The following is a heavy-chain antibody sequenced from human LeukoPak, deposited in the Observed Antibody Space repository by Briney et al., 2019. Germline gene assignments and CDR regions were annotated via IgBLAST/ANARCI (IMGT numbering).Heavy chain of an antibody. Sequence: PSETLSLTCAVSGASISSTNWWNWVRQTPERGLEWVGEIHHKWGTNCNPSLLRRLTISLDRSKNQVSLRLTSVAAADTALYYCARVQEGCSRASCYLEPWGQGTLVTVSP. J-gene: IGHJ5*02. V-gene: IGHV4-4*02. CDR2: IHHKWGT. CDR1: GASISSTNW. D-gene: IGHD2-2*01. CDR3: ARVQEGCSRASCYLEP.